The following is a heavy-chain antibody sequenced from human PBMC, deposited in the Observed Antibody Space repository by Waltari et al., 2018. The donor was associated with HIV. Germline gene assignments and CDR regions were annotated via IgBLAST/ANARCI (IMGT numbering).Heavy chain of an antibody. D-gene: IGHD3-10*01. J-gene: IGHJ4*02. CDR3: VRGRMEFYGSGSYFDS. CDR2: MNPKTGNT. Sequence: QVHLTQSGAEVKKPGASVKVACKASGSVFTDFDLTWVRQASGQGLEWLGWMNPKTGNTGYSQNFQGRVSMTSDTSITTAYLELRDLKSEDRATYFCVRGRMEFYGSGSYFDSWGQGTLVTVSS. V-gene: IGHV1-8*02. CDR1: GSVFTDFD.